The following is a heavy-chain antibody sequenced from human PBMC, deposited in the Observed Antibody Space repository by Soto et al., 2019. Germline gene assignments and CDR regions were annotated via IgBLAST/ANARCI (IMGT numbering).Heavy chain of an antibody. CDR1: GFTFSSYD. V-gene: IGHV3-13*05. D-gene: IGHD1-26*01. CDR3: SRALPTGSQRHLYYYYGMDV. CDR2: IGTAGDP. J-gene: IGHJ6*02. Sequence: PGGSLRLSCAASGFTFSSYDMHWVRQATGNGLEWVSAIGTAGDPYYPGSVKGRFTISRENAKNSLYLQMNSLRAGDTAVYYCSRALPTGSQRHLYYYYGMDVWGQGTTVTVSS.